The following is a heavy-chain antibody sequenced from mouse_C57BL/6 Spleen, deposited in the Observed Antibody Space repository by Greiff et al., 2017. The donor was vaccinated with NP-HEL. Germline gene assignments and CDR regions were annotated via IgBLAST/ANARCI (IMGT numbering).Heavy chain of an antibody. V-gene: IGHV1-80*01. CDR2: IYPGDGDT. Sequence: QVQLKESGAELVKPGASVKISCKASGYAFSSYWMNWVKQRPGTGLEWIGQIYPGDGDTNYNGKFKGQATLTADKSSSKAYMQLSSLTSEDSAVYFCARKEIYYDYDGFAYWGQGTLVTVSA. J-gene: IGHJ3*01. D-gene: IGHD2-4*01. CDR1: GYAFSSYW. CDR3: ARKEIYYDYDGFAY.